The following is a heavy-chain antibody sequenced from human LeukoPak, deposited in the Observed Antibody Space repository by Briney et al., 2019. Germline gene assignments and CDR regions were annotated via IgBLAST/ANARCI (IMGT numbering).Heavy chain of an antibody. J-gene: IGHJ4*02. D-gene: IGHD6-19*01. CDR1: GFTFGSHV. CDR2: IWFDGSNK. V-gene: IGHV3-33*01. Sequence: ARSLTLSCAASGFTFGSHVMNWVRQAPGKEPEWVAVIWFDGSNKYYADSVKGRFTISRDNSNNTLYLQMDSLRAEDTAVYYCAREERDSSGWTFLDNWGQGTLVTVSS. CDR3: AREERDSSGWTFLDN.